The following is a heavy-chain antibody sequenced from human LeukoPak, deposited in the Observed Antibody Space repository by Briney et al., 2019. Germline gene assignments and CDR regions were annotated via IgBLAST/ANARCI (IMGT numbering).Heavy chain of an antibody. CDR1: GFTFSSYE. Sequence: GGSLRLSCVGSGFTFSSYEMNWVRQAPGKGLEWLSYICSSDSTTHYADSVKGRFTISRDNAKNSLYLQMNSLRVEDTAVYCCARDGTPNYSSGWVYMDVWGEGTTVTISS. V-gene: IGHV3-48*03. CDR2: ICSSDSTT. J-gene: IGHJ6*03. D-gene: IGHD6-25*01. CDR3: ARDGTPNYSSGWVYMDV.